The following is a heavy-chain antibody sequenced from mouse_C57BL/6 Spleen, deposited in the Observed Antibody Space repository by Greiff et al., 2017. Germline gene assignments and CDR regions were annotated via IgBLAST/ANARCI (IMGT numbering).Heavy chain of an antibody. J-gene: IGHJ1*03. CDR2: IYPRDGST. Sequence: VKLVESDAELVKPGASVKISCKVSGYTFTDHTIHWMKQRPEQGLEWIGYIYPRDGSTKYNEKFKGKATLTADKSSSTAYMQLNSLTSEDSAVYFCARSWVGPHWYFDVWGTGTTVTVSS. CDR3: ARSWVGPHWYFDV. CDR1: GYTFTDHT. D-gene: IGHD4-1*01. V-gene: IGHV1-78*01.